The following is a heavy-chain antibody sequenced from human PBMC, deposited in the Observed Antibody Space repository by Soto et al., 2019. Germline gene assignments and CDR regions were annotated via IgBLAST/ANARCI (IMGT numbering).Heavy chain of an antibody. CDR2: INPDTGTT. D-gene: IGHD2-21*01. CDR3: ASCPIYGGDSYFAY. CDR1: GYTFTHYY. J-gene: IGHJ4*02. Sequence: QVQLVQSGAEVRKPGASVKLSCQASGYTFTHYYIHWVRQAPGQGLEWLGIINPDTGTTSYAQTFQGRVTLTTDTSASTVYLELSGLAAEDTAVYYCASCPIYGGDSYFAYRGQGTLVTVSS. V-gene: IGHV1-46*01.